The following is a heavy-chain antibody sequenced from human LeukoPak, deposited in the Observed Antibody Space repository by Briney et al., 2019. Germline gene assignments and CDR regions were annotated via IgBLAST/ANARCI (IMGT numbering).Heavy chain of an antibody. CDR1: GGTFSSYA. CDR3: ARGPFHDFGAELDY. J-gene: IGHJ4*02. Sequence: GASVTVSCKASGGTFSSYAISWVRQAPGQGLEWMGGIIPIFGTANYAQKFQGRVTITADESTSTAYMELSSLRSEDTAVYYCARGPFHDFGAELDYWGQGTLVTVSS. D-gene: IGHD3-16*01. CDR2: IIPIFGTA. V-gene: IGHV1-69*13.